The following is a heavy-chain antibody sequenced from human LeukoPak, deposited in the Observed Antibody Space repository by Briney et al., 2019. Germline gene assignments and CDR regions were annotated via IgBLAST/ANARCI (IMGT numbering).Heavy chain of an antibody. V-gene: IGHV1-69*05. D-gene: IGHD3-22*01. Sequence: ASVKVSCKASRGTFSSYAISWVRQAPGQGLEWMGRIIPIFGTANYAQKSQGRVTITTDESTSTAYMELSSLRSEDTAVYYCARDRVHYYDSSGYPEDDYWGQGTLVTVSS. CDR3: ARDRVHYYDSSGYPEDDY. CDR2: IIPIFGTA. CDR1: RGTFSSYA. J-gene: IGHJ4*02.